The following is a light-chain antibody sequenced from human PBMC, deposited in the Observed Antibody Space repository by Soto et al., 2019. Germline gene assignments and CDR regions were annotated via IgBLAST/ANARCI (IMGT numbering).Light chain of an antibody. J-gene: IGLJ2*01. CDR1: SGSIASNY. CDR3: QSYDSSNPVV. Sequence: NFMLTQPHSVSESPGKTVTISCTHSSGSIASNYVQWYQQRPGSAPTTLIYEDDQRPSGVPDRFSGSIDRSSNSAPLTISGLKTEDEADYYCQSYDSSNPVVFGGGTKLTVL. V-gene: IGLV6-57*04. CDR2: EDD.